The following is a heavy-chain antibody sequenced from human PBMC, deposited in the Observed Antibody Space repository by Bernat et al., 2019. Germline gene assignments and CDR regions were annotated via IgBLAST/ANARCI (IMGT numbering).Heavy chain of an antibody. D-gene: IGHD3-10*01. CDR1: GFTFSSYE. V-gene: IGHV3-48*03. CDR3: AREGCTMVRGVIIKYYYYGMDV. Sequence: EVQLVESGGGLVQPGGSLRLSCAASGFTFSSYEMNWVRQAPGKGLEWVSYISSSGSTIYYADSVKGRFTISRDNAKNSLYLQMNSLRAEDTAVYYCAREGCTMVRGVIIKYYYYGMDVWGQGTTVTVSS. CDR2: ISSSGSTI. J-gene: IGHJ6*02.